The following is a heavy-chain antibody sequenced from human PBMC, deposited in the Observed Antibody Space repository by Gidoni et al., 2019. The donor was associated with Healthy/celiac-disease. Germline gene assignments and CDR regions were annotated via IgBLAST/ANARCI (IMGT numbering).Heavy chain of an antibody. CDR1: GFTFSSYA. CDR3: AKDWDSSGP. D-gene: IGHD3-22*01. Sequence: VQLLESGGGLVQPGGSLRLSCAAAGFTFSSYAMSWVRQAPGQGLEWVPAISGSGGSTYYADSVTGRFTISRDNSKNTLYLQMNSLSAEDTAVYYCAKDWDSSGPWGQGTLVTVSS. V-gene: IGHV3-23*01. J-gene: IGHJ5*02. CDR2: ISGSGGST.